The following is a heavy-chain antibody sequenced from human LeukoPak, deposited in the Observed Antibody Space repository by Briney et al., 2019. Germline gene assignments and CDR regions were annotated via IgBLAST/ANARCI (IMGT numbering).Heavy chain of an antibody. CDR2: IYYRGST. D-gene: IGHD3-22*01. V-gene: IGHV4-59*12. CDR1: GGSISSYY. CDR3: ASDSFYDSGGYFYY. Sequence: SETLSLTCTVSGGSISSYYWSWLRQPPGKGLEWIGYIYYRGSTYYNPSLRSRVTISVDTSKKQFSLKLTSVTAADTAMYYCASDSFYDSGGYFYYWGQGTLVTVSS. J-gene: IGHJ4*02.